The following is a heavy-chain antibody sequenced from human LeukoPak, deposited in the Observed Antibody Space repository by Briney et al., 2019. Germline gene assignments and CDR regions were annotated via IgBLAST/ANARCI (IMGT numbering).Heavy chain of an antibody. V-gene: IGHV1-46*01. D-gene: IGHD3-22*01. J-gene: IGHJ2*01. CDR3: ARAGAYYYDSSDGWYFDL. Sequence: ASVKLSCKASGYTFTSYYMHWVRQAPGQGLEWMGIINPSGGSTRYALKFQGRVTMTRDTSTSTVYMELSSLRSEDTAVYYCARAGAYYYDSSDGWYFDLWGRGTLVTVSS. CDR2: INPSGGST. CDR1: GYTFTSYY.